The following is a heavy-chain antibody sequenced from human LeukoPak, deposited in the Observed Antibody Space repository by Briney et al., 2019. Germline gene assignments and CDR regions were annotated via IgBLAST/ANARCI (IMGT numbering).Heavy chain of an antibody. D-gene: IGHD7-27*01. CDR1: GFTFDDYA. V-gene: IGHV3-9*01. Sequence: PGGSLRLSCAASGFTFDDYAMHWVRQAPGKGLEWVSGISWNSGSIGYADSVKDRFTISRDNAKNSLYLQMNSLRAEDTASYYCAKDPHPLPGLVDYWGQGTLVTVSS. J-gene: IGHJ4*02. CDR3: AKDPHPLPGLVDY. CDR2: ISWNSGSI.